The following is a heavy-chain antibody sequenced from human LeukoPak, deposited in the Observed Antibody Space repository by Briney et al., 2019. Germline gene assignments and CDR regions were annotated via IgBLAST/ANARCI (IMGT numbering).Heavy chain of an antibody. D-gene: IGHD2-15*01. CDR2: IYYSGGT. V-gene: IGHV4-39*01. CDR1: GGSISSSSYY. CDR3: VRRSDLTTNVDY. J-gene: IGHJ4*02. Sequence: SGTLSLTCTVSGGSISSSSYYWGWIRQPPGKGLEWIGNIYYSGGTYYNPSLQSRVTISVDTSKNQFSLKLSSVTAADTAVYYCVRRSDLTTNVDYWGQGTLVTVSS.